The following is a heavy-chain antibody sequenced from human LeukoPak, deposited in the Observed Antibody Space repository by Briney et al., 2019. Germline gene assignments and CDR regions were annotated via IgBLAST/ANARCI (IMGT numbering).Heavy chain of an antibody. J-gene: IGHJ3*02. CDR1: GGTFSSYA. Sequence: SVKVSCKASGGTFSSYAISWVRQAPGQGLEWMGGIIPIFGTANYAQKFQSRVTITADESTSTAYMELSSLRSEDTAVYYCARDGPPDIVVVPAAMLDAFDIWGQGTMVTVSS. CDR3: ARDGPPDIVVVPAAMLDAFDI. D-gene: IGHD2-2*01. V-gene: IGHV1-69*13. CDR2: IIPIFGTA.